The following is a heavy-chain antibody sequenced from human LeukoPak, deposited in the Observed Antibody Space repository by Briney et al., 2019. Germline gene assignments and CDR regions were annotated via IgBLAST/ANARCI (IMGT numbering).Heavy chain of an antibody. CDR3: ARRDGYCSSTSCLNWFDP. Sequence: SETLSLTCTVSGGSISSSSYYWGWIRQPPGKGLEWIGSIYYSGSTYYSPSLKSRVTISVDTSKNQFSLKLSSVTAADTAVYYCARRDGYCSSTSCLNWFDPWGQGTLVTVSS. CDR1: GGSISSSSYY. D-gene: IGHD2-2*01. J-gene: IGHJ5*02. CDR2: IYYSGST. V-gene: IGHV4-39*01.